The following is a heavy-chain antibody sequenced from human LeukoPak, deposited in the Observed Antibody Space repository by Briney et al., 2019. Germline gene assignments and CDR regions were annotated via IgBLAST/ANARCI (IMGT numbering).Heavy chain of an antibody. D-gene: IGHD2-21*02. J-gene: IGHJ4*02. V-gene: IGHV3-9*01. CDR2: ISWNSAII. Sequence: GRSLRLSCAASGFTFDDYAMHWVRQAPGKGLEWVSGISWNSAIIGYADSVKGRFTISRDNAKNSLYLQMNSLRAEDTAVYYCARLVVVTAIFPVVLARKIYYFDYWGQGTLVTVSS. CDR3: ARLVVVTAIFPVVLARKIYYFDY. CDR1: GFTFDDYA.